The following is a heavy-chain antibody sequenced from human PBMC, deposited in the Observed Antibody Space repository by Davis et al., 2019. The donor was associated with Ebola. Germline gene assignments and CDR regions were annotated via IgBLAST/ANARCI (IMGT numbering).Heavy chain of an antibody. J-gene: IGHJ6*02. CDR3: ARGGYCSSTSCYGYYYYGMDV. CDR1: GGSFSGYY. Sequence: SETLSLTCAVYGGSFSGYYWSWIRQPPGKGLEWIGEINHSGSTNYNPSLKSRVTISVDTSKNQFSLKLSSVTAADTAVHYCARGGYCSSTSCYGYYYYGMDVWGQGTTVTVSS. CDR2: INHSGST. D-gene: IGHD2-2*01. V-gene: IGHV4-34*01.